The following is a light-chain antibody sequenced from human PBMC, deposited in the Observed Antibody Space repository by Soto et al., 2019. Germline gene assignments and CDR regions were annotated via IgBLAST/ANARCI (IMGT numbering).Light chain of an antibody. CDR1: QSVASSY. CDR2: GAS. J-gene: IGKJ5*01. V-gene: IGKV3-20*01. CDR3: QQYGSSPIT. Sequence: EIVLTQSPGTLSSSPGERATLSCRASQSVASSYLAWYQQKPGQAPSLLIYGASSRATGIPDRFSGCGSETDFTLTISRLEPEDIAVYYCQQYGSSPITFGQGTRLEIK.